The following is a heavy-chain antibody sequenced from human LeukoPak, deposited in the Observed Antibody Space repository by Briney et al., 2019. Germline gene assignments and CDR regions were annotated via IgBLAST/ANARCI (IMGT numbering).Heavy chain of an antibody. Sequence: PGGSLRLSCAASGFTFGSYGMHWVRQAPGKGLEWVSYISSSGSTIYYADSVKGRFTISRDNAKNSLYLQMNSLRAEDTAVYYCAKDRCSNGIGCYYYYMDVWGKGTTVTISS. CDR1: GFTFGSYG. D-gene: IGHD2-8*01. CDR3: AKDRCSNGIGCYYYYMDV. V-gene: IGHV3-48*04. J-gene: IGHJ6*03. CDR2: ISSSGSTI.